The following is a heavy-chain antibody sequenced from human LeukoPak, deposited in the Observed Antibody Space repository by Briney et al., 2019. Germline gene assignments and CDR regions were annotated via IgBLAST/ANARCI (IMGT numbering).Heavy chain of an antibody. CDR3: ARMRIAAAGTLKYFPH. V-gene: IGHV7-4-1*02. J-gene: IGHJ1*01. CDR1: GYTFTSYA. Sequence: ASVKVSCKASGYTFTSYAMNWVRQAPGQGLEWMGWINTNTGNPMYAQGFTGRFVFSLDTSVSTAYLQISSLKAEDTAVYYCARMRIAAAGTLKYFPHWGQGTLVTVSS. D-gene: IGHD6-13*01. CDR2: INTNTGNP.